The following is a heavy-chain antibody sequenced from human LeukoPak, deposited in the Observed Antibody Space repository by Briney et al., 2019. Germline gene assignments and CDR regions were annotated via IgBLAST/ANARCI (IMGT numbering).Heavy chain of an antibody. CDR1: GGSISSSSYY. V-gene: IGHV4-39*07. J-gene: IGHJ3*01. D-gene: IGHD4-17*01. Sequence: SETLSLTCTVSGGSISSSSYYWGWIRQPPGKGLEWIGSIYYSGSTYYNPSLKSRVTISVDTSKNQFSLRLNSVTAADTAVYYCARVPPDYNDLHDALDLWGQGTVVTVSS. CDR3: ARVPPDYNDLHDALDL. CDR2: IYYSGST.